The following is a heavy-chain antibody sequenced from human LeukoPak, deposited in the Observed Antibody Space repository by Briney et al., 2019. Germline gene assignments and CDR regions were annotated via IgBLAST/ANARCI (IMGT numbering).Heavy chain of an antibody. CDR1: GYTFTSYG. CDR2: ISAYNGNT. Sequence: ASVKVSCKASGYTFTSYGISWVRQAPGQGLEWMGWISAYNGNTNYAQKLQGRVTMTTDTSTSTAYMELRSLRSDDTAVYYCARDQPEWPIVGATTVWGQGTLVTVSS. V-gene: IGHV1-18*01. CDR3: ARDQPEWPIVGATTV. J-gene: IGHJ4*02. D-gene: IGHD1-26*01.